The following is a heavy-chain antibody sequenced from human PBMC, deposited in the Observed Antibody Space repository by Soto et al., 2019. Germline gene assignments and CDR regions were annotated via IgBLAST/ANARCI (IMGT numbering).Heavy chain of an antibody. CDR2: IIHSEST. V-gene: IGHV4-34*12. J-gene: IGHJ6*02. Sequence: SETLSLTCAVYGESFSGYYWSWIRQPPGKGLEWIGEIIHSESTKYNPSLKSRVTISVDTSKNQFSLKLSSVTAADTAVYYCARQRPTDGRWEFANYYGMDVWGQGT. CDR1: GESFSGYY. CDR3: ARQRPTDGRWEFANYYGMDV. D-gene: IGHD1-26*01.